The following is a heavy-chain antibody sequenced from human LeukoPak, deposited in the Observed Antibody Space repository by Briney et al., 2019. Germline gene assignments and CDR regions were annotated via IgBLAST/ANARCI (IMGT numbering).Heavy chain of an antibody. D-gene: IGHD6-19*01. J-gene: IGHJ4*02. CDR1: GGPISSSTYY. CDR2: ISYSGST. CDR3: ARQGSGGRALDY. V-gene: IGHV4-39*01. Sequence: SETLSLTCTVSGGPISSSTYYWGWIRQPPGKGLEWIGSISYSGSTYYNPSLKSRITISVDTSKNHSSLKLSSVTAADTAVYFCARQGSGGRALDYWGQGTLVTVSS.